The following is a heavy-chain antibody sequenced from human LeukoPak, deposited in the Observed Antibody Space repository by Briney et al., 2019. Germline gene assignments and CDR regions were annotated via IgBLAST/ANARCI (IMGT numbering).Heavy chain of an antibody. CDR1: GFTFSSYG. Sequence: GRSLILSCAASGFTFSSYGMHWVRQAPGKGLEWVAVISYDGSNKFYTDSVKGRFTISRDNSKNTLYLQMNSLRAEDTAVYNCAKAGGGSGSYYQYYFDYWGQGTLVTVSS. V-gene: IGHV3-30*18. D-gene: IGHD3-10*01. CDR3: AKAGGGSGSYYQYYFDY. CDR2: ISYDGSNK. J-gene: IGHJ4*02.